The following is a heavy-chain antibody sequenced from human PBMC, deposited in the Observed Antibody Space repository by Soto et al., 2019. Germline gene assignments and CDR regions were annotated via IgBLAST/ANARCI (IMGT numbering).Heavy chain of an antibody. CDR1: GFTFSSYW. J-gene: IGHJ6*03. CDR2: INSDGTST. CDR3: ARPLLTFNYMDV. V-gene: IGHV3-74*01. Sequence: GGSLRLSFAASGFTFSSYWMHWVRQAPGEGLVWVSRINSDGTSTSYADSVKGRFAISRDNAKNTLFLQMNSLRAEDTAVYYCARPLLTFNYMDVWGKGTTVTV. D-gene: IGHD2-15*01.